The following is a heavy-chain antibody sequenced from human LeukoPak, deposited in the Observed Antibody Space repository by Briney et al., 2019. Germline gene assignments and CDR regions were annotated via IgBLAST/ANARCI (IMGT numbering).Heavy chain of an antibody. CDR2: ISYDGSNK. CDR1: GFTFSSYG. Sequence: GGSLRLSCAASGFTFSSYGMHWVRQAPGKGLEWVAVISYDGSNKYYADSVKGRFTISRDNSKNTLYLQMNSLRAEDTAVYYCANGYCTNGVCYPYYYYYMDVWGKGTTVTVSS. CDR3: ANGYCTNGVCYPYYYYYMDV. D-gene: IGHD2-8*01. V-gene: IGHV3-30*18. J-gene: IGHJ6*03.